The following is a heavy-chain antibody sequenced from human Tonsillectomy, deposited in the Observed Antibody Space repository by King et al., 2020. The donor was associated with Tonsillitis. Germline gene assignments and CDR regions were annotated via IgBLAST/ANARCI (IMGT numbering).Heavy chain of an antibody. V-gene: IGHV3-20*04. Sequence: QLVQSGGGVVRPGGSLRLSCAASGFTFGDYGMSWVRQAPGKGLAWVSGINWNGGSTGYADSVKGRFTISRDNAKNSLYLQMNSLRAEDTALYYCARGQGSGMPNWFDPWGQGTLVTVSS. J-gene: IGHJ5*02. CDR2: INWNGGST. D-gene: IGHD3-10*01. CDR1: GFTFGDYG. CDR3: ARGQGSGMPNWFDP.